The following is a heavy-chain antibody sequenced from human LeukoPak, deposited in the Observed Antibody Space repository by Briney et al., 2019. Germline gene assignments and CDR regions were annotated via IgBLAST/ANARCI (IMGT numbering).Heavy chain of an antibody. J-gene: IGHJ4*02. CDR1: GFTFSSYA. CDR2: ISGSDGST. Sequence: HPGGSLRLSCAASGFTFSSYAMSWVRQAPGKGLEWVSAISGSDGSTSYADSVKGRFTISRDNAKNTLYLQMNSLRAEDTAVYYCARDWRTVVTTTKFDYWGQGTLVTVSS. D-gene: IGHD4-4*01. CDR3: ARDWRTVVTTTKFDY. V-gene: IGHV3-23*01.